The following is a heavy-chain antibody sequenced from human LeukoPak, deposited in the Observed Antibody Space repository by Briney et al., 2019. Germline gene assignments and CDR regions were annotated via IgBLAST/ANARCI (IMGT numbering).Heavy chain of an antibody. D-gene: IGHD2-15*01. J-gene: IGHJ4*02. CDR1: GYTFTNYA. CDR2: VNTNTGNP. Sequence: ASVKVSCKASGYTFTNYAMHWVRQAPGQGLEWMGWVNTNTGNPTYAQGFTGRFVFSLDTSVSTAYLQISSLKAEDTAVYYCVRGSPWCSAGSCSDYWGQGTLVTVSS. CDR3: VRGSPWCSAGSCSDY. V-gene: IGHV7-4-1*02.